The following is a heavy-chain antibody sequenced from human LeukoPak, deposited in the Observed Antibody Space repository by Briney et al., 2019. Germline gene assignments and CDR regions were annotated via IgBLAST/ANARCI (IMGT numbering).Heavy chain of an antibody. D-gene: IGHD6-19*01. J-gene: IGHJ4*02. CDR1: EFRFDDHG. CDR3: AGGDRNGWYFDY. CDR2: INWNGAST. Sequence: PGGSLRLSCAASEFRFDDHGMSWVRQVPRKGLEWVSGINWNGASTGYGDSVKGRFTISRDNAKNSLYLQMNSLRAEDTALYYCAGGDRNGWYFDYWGQGILVTVSS. V-gene: IGHV3-20*04.